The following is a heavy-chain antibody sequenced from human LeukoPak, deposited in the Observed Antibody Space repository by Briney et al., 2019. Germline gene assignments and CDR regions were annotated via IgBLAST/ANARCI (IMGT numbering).Heavy chain of an antibody. J-gene: IGHJ4*02. CDR2: ISAYNGNT. D-gene: IGHD3-22*01. V-gene: IGHV1-18*01. CDR1: GYTFTSYG. CDR3: ARSPISYYYDSSGYYFNLFDY. Sequence: PMASVKVSCKASGYTFTSYGISWVRQAPGQGLEWMGWISAYNGNTNYAQKLQGRVTMTTDTSTSTAYMELKSLRSDDTAVYYCARSPISYYYDSSGYYFNLFDYWGQGTLVTVSS.